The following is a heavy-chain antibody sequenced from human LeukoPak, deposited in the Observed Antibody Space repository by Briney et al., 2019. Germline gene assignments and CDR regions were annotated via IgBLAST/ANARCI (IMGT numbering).Heavy chain of an antibody. V-gene: IGHV4-30-2*03. CDR3: ARHGGYSSPPHY. CDR2: IYDSEGT. D-gene: IGHD5-12*01. J-gene: IGHJ4*02. Sequence: SETLSLTCTDSGVSISNAGYLWSRIRQPPGKGLEYIGYIYDSEGTYYNPSLKSRVTISVDTSKNQFSLKLSSVTAADTAVYYCARHGGYSSPPHYWGQGTLITVSS. CDR1: GVSISNAGYL.